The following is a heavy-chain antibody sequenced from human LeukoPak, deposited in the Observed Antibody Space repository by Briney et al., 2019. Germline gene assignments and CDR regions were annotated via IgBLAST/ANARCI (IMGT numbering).Heavy chain of an antibody. CDR3: ARGPFRGFDY. J-gene: IGHJ4*02. CDR2: IYYSGST. D-gene: IGHD3-10*01. V-gene: IGHV4-59*01. Sequence: PSETLSLTCTVSGGSISSYYWGWIGQPPGKGLEWIGYIYYSGSTNYNPSLKSRVTISVDTSKNQFSLKLSSVTAADTAVYYCARGPFRGFDYWGQGTLVTVSS. CDR1: GGSISSYY.